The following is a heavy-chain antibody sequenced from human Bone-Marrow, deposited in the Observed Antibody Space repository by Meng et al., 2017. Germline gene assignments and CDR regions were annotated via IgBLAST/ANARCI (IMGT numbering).Heavy chain of an antibody. V-gene: IGHV4-39*07. CDR3: ARDHRRSGWYGY. D-gene: IGHD6-19*01. CDR2: IYYSGST. CDR1: GGSISSSSYY. Sequence: SETLSLICTVSGGSISSSSYYWGWIRQPPGKGLEWIGSIYYSGSTYYNPSLKSRVTISVDTSKNQFSLKLSSVTAADTAVYYCARDHRRSGWYGYWGQGTLVTVSS. J-gene: IGHJ4*02.